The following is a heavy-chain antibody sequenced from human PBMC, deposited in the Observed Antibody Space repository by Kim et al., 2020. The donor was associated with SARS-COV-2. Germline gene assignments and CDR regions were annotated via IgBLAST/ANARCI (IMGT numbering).Heavy chain of an antibody. Sequence: ASVKVSCKASGYTFTSYDINWVRQATGQGLEWMGWMNPNSGNTGYAQKFQGRVTMTRNTSISTAYMELSSLRSEDTAVYYCARTERITMVRKHWGQGTLVTVSS. CDR3: ARTERITMVRKH. V-gene: IGHV1-8*01. J-gene: IGHJ1*01. D-gene: IGHD3-10*01. CDR1: GYTFTSYD. CDR2: MNPNSGNT.